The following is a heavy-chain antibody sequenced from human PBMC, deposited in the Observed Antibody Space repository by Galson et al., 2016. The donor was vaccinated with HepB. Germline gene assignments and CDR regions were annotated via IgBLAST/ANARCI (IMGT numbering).Heavy chain of an antibody. CDR3: ARHEVVDTPPDY. Sequence: QSGAEVKKPEESLKISCKASGYSFTNYWIGWVRQMPGKGLEWMGIIFPGDSDTRYSPSFQGPVTISTDKSISPAYLQWSSLRASDTAIYYWARHEVVDTPPDYWGQGTLVTVSS. CDR1: GYSFTNYW. V-gene: IGHV5-51*01. D-gene: IGHD5-18*01. J-gene: IGHJ4*02. CDR2: IFPGDSDT.